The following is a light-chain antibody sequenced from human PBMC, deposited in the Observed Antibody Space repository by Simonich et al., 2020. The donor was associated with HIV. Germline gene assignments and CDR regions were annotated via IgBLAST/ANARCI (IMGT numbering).Light chain of an antibody. CDR1: SSDVGGYNF. V-gene: IGLV2-23*03. CDR2: EGS. J-gene: IGLJ3*02. Sequence: QSALTQPASVSGSPGQSVTISCTGTSSDVGGYNFVSWYQQHPGKAPKLKIYEGSKRPSGVSTRFSGSKSGNTASLTISGLQAEDEADYYCCSYAGSNTFVFGGGTKLTVL. CDR3: CSYAGSNTFV.